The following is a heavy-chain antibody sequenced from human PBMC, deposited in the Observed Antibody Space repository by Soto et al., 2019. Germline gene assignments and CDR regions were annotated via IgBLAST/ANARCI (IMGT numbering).Heavy chain of an antibody. CDR3: ARDVGTQLDFWSTSGMDV. D-gene: IGHD3-3*01. V-gene: IGHV3-30-3*01. Sequence: LRLSCAASGFSFSDDAMHWVRQAPGQGLEWVAVITYDGSNKYYADSVRGRFTISRDNSKSTLYLQMDSLIIDDTAVYYCARDVGTQLDFWSTSGMDVWGQGTTVTV. CDR2: ITYDGSNK. J-gene: IGHJ6*02. CDR1: GFSFSDDA.